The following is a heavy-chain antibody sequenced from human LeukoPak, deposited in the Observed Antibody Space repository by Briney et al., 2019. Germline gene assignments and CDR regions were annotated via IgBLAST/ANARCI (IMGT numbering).Heavy chain of an antibody. CDR1: GFTFSNCA. D-gene: IGHD2-21*01. CDR3: ARTIHY. J-gene: IGHJ4*02. Sequence: GGSLRLSCGASGFTFSNCAMNWVGQAPGKGLEWVATIKEDGSATSYVDSVKGRFTISRDNAESSLYLQMDSLRAEDTALYYCARTIHYWGQGTLVTVSS. CDR2: IKEDGSAT. V-gene: IGHV3-7*05.